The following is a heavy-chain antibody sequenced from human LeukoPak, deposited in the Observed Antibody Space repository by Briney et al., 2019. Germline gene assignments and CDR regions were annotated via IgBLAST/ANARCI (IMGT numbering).Heavy chain of an antibody. V-gene: IGHV3-30*18. Sequence: PGRSLRLSCAASGFTFSSYGMHWVRQASGKGLEWVAVISYDGSNKYYGDSVKGRFTISRDNSKNTLYLQMNSLRAEDTAVYYCAKEPYGDYSSYFDYWGKGTLVTVSS. D-gene: IGHD4-17*01. J-gene: IGHJ4*02. CDR2: ISYDGSNK. CDR1: GFTFSSYG. CDR3: AKEPYGDYSSYFDY.